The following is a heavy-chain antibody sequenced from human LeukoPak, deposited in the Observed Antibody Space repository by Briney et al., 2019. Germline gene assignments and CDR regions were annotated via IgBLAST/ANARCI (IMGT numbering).Heavy chain of an antibody. D-gene: IGHD3-22*01. CDR1: GFTFSSYG. V-gene: IGHV3-33*01. CDR3: ARKHSSGYYPDY. J-gene: IGHJ4*02. Sequence: PGRSLRLSCAASGFTFSSYGMHWVRQAPGKGLEWVAVIWYDGSNKYYADSVKGRFTISRDNSKSTLYLQMNSLRAEDTAVYYCARKHSSGYYPDYWGQGTLVTVSS. CDR2: IWYDGSNK.